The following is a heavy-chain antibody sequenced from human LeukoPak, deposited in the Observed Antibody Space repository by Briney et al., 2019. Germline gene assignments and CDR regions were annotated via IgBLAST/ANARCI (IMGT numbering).Heavy chain of an antibody. CDR2: INPSGGST. CDR1: GFTFTNYN. V-gene: IGHV1-46*01. D-gene: IGHD6-19*01. CDR3: ARELAAVAGEVDY. J-gene: IGHJ4*02. Sequence: GASVKVSCKASGFTFTNYNLHWVRQAPGQRLEWMGIINPSGGSTNYAQNFQGRVTMTRDMSTSTVYMELSSLRSEDTAVYYCARELAAVAGEVDYWGQGTLVTVSS.